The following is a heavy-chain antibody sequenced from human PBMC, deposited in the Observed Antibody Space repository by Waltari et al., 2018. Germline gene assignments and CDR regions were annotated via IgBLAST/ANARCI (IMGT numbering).Heavy chain of an antibody. CDR1: EYTFTSSY. CDR3: ARDTGALWMDV. Sequence: QVQLVQSGAEVKKPGASVKISCKTSEYTFTSSYIHWVRQAPGQGLEWMGIINPSGGNTIYAQKFQGRVPMTRDTSTSTVYMELGSLRSEDTAVYYCARDTGALWMDVWGQGTTVTFSS. CDR2: INPSGGNT. V-gene: IGHV1-46*01. J-gene: IGHJ6*02. D-gene: IGHD2-21*01.